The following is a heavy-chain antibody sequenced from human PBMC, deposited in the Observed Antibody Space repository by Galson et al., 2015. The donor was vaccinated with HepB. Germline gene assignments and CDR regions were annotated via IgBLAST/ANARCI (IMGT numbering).Heavy chain of an antibody. CDR2: INHSGST. CDR1: GGSFSGYY. Sequence: ETLSLTCAVYGGSFSGYYWSWIRQPPGKGLEWIGEINHSGSTNYNPSLKSRVTISVDTSKNQFSLKLSSVTAADTAVYYCARGGRRGYSSGWYWDYWGQGTLVTVSS. D-gene: IGHD6-19*01. CDR3: ARGGRRGYSSGWYWDY. V-gene: IGHV4-34*01. J-gene: IGHJ4*02.